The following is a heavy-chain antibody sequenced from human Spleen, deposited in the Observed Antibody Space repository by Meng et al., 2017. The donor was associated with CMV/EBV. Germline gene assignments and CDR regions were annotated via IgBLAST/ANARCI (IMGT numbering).Heavy chain of an antibody. J-gene: IGHJ1*01. D-gene: IGHD6-13*01. CDR2: ISAYHGNT. CDR1: GYTFTSYG. Sequence: QVQRVQAGAEVKKTGASGKGSCKASGYTFTSYGMRWLRQAPGQVLEWMGWISAYHGNTLYAQKVQGRVTMTTDASTNTAYLELRSLRSDDTAVYYCARDQQLIPAEYFQHWGPGTLVTVSS. V-gene: IGHV1-18*01. CDR3: ARDQQLIPAEYFQH.